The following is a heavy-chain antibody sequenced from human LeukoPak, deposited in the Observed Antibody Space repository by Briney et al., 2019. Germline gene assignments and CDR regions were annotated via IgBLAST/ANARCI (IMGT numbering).Heavy chain of an antibody. J-gene: IGHJ4*02. CDR2: ISDSGTST. Sequence: GGSLRLSCAASGFTFSSYAMIWVRQAPGKGLEWVSLISDSGTSTYYPDSVKGRFTISRDNSKNTIYLQMNSLRAEDTAVYYCAKGVSGYGSGRPFDYWGQGTLVTVSS. CDR1: GFTFSSYA. V-gene: IGHV3-23*01. D-gene: IGHD3-10*01. CDR3: AKGVSGYGSGRPFDY.